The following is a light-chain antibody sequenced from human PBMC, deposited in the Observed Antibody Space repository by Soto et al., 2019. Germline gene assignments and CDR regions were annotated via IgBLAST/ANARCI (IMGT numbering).Light chain of an antibody. CDR3: QQYYSTPQT. CDR1: QSVLYSSNNKNY. Sequence: DIVMTQSPDSLAVSLGERATINCKSSQSVLYSSNNKNYLAWYQQKPGQPPNLLIYWASTRESGVPDLFSGSGSGTDFTLTISSLQAEDVAVYYCQQYYSTPQTFGQGTKLELK. J-gene: IGKJ2*01. CDR2: WAS. V-gene: IGKV4-1*01.